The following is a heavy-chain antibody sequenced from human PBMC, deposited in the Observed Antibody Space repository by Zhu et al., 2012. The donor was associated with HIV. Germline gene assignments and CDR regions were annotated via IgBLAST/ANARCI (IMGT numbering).Heavy chain of an antibody. D-gene: IGHD3-10*01. Sequence: EVQLLESGGGLVQPGGPSRLSCAASGFTFSSYAMSWVRQAPGKGLEWVSAISGSGGSTYYADSVKGRFTISRDNSKNTLYLQMNSLRAEDTAVYYCAKGTYYYGSGSLGGVDPWGQGTLVTVSS. CDR3: AKGTYYYGSGSLGGVDP. CDR2: ISGSGGST. V-gene: IGHV3-23*01. J-gene: IGHJ5*02. CDR1: GFTFSSYA.